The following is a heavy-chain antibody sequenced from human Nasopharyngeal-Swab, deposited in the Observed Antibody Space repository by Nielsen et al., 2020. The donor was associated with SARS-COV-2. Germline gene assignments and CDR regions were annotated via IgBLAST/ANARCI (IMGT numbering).Heavy chain of an antibody. CDR1: GFTFTASA. D-gene: IGHD2-21*01. CDR2: TVVGTGNT. CDR3: ASMITDTATRIS. Sequence: SVKVSCKASGFTFTASAVQWVRQARGQRLEWIGWTVVGTGNTKSAQNFQERVTLTRDMSTTTAYLELSSLRSEDTAVYYCASMITDTATRISWGQGTLVTVSS. J-gene: IGHJ4*02. V-gene: IGHV1-58*01.